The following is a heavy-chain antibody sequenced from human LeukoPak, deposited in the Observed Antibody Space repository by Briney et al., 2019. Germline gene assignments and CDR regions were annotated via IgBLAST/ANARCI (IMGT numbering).Heavy chain of an antibody. V-gene: IGHV3-23*01. CDR1: GFTFSSYA. CDR2: IIPSGHTT. Sequence: GGSLRLSCAASGFTFSSYAMSWVRQAPGKGLEWVSGIIPSGHTTYYADSVRGRFTISRDNSRNTVYLQMNNLRAEDTAVYYCARSNGGNSNCDYWGQGTLVTVSS. CDR3: ARSNGGNSNCDY. D-gene: IGHD4-23*01. J-gene: IGHJ4*02.